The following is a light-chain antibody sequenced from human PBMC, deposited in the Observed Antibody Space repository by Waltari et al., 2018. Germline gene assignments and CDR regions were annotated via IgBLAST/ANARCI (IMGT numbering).Light chain of an antibody. CDR2: RSD. J-gene: IGLJ3*02. V-gene: IGLV1-44*01. Sequence: QSVLTQPPSASGTPGQGVTISCSGGASNIGNNVVNWYQQVPGKAPKLLIYRSDRRPAGVPDRFSGPKSGTSASLAISGLQSEDEADYYCAAWDDSLNGRWVFGGGTKVTVL. CDR3: AAWDDSLNGRWV. CDR1: ASNIGNNV.